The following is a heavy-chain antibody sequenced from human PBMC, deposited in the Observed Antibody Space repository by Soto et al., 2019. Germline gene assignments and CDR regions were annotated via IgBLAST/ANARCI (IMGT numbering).Heavy chain of an antibody. Sequence: QVQLVESGGGVVQPGRSLRLSCAASGFTFSSYGMHWVSQAPGKGLEWVAVISYDGSNKYYADSVKGRFTISRDNSKNTLYLQMNSLRAEDTAVYYCEKAGRDGDKPEVENYFDYWGQGTLVTGSS. CDR2: ISYDGSNK. D-gene: IGHD2-15*01. J-gene: IGHJ4*02. CDR3: EKAGRDGDKPEVENYFDY. V-gene: IGHV3-30*18. CDR1: GFTFSSYG.